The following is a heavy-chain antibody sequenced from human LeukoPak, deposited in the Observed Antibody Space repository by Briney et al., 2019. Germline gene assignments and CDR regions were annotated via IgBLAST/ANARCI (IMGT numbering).Heavy chain of an antibody. CDR3: AGDYSGEWEQLTGWWFDP. V-gene: IGHV1-46*01. CDR1: GYTFGTHW. Sequence: GASVKVSCMASGYTFGTHWMHWVRQAPGQGLEWMGIINPSGDFRSYAQKFQSRVTATSDLSTRTVYMELSDLEREDTAVYYCAGDYSGEWEQLTGWWFDPWGQGTLVIVSS. D-gene: IGHD1-26*01. J-gene: IGHJ5*02. CDR2: INPSGDFR.